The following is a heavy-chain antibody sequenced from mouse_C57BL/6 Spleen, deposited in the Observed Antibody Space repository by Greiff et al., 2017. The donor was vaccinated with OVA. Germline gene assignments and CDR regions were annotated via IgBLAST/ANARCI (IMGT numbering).Heavy chain of an antibody. D-gene: IGHD2-1*01. J-gene: IGHJ4*01. V-gene: IGHV1-82*01. Sequence: VQGVESGPELVKPGASVKISCKASGYAFSSSWMNWVKQRPGKGLEWIGRIYPGDGDTNYNGKFKGKATLTADKSSSTAYMQLSSLTSEDSAVYFCARGTVYYGNHAMDYWGQGTSVTVSS. CDR3: ARGTVYYGNHAMDY. CDR1: GYAFSSSW. CDR2: IYPGDGDT.